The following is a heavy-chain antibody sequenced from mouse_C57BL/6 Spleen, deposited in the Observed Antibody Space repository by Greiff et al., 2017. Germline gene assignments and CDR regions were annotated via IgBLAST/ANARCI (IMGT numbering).Heavy chain of an antibody. CDR1: GFTFSDYY. CDR2: ISNGGGST. J-gene: IGHJ2*01. CDR3: ARHPHFDY. Sequence: EVKVVESGGGLVQPGGSLKLSCAASGFTFSDYYMYWVRQTPEKRLEWVAYISNGGGSTYYPDTVKGRFTISRDNAKNTLYLQMSRLKSEDTAMYYCARHPHFDYWGQGTTLTVSS. V-gene: IGHV5-12*01.